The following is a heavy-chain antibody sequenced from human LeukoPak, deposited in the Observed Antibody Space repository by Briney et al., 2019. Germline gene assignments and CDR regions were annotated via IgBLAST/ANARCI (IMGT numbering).Heavy chain of an antibody. CDR1: GYSISSGYY. D-gene: IGHD1-1*01. CDR2: FYTSGIT. CDR3: ARETADLGRSLDY. Sequence: SETLSLTCTVSGYSISSGYYWGWIRQPAGKGLEWIGRFYTSGITNYNPSLKSRVTMSLDTSKNQFSLNLSSVTAADTAVYYCARETADLGRSLDYWGQGTLVTVSS. J-gene: IGHJ4*02. V-gene: IGHV4-4*07.